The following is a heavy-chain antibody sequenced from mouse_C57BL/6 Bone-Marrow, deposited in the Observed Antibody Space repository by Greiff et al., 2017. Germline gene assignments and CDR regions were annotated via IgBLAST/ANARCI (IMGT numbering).Heavy chain of an antibody. Sequence: QVQLQQPGAELVKPGASVKMSCKASGYTFTSYWITWVKQRPGQGLEWIGDIYPGSGSTNYNEKFKSKATLTVDTSSSTAYMQLSILTSEDSAVYYCARERYYSGNWYFDVWGTGTTVTVSS. D-gene: IGHD2-12*01. V-gene: IGHV1-55*01. CDR3: ARERYYSGNWYFDV. J-gene: IGHJ1*03. CDR2: IYPGSGST. CDR1: GYTFTSYW.